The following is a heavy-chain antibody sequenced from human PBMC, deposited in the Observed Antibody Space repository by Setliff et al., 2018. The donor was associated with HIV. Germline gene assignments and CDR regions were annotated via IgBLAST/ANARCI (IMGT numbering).Heavy chain of an antibody. CDR3: AKDTNPKSGYYYRGDAFDI. V-gene: IGHV3-74*01. CDR2: MNTDGSST. J-gene: IGHJ3*02. Sequence: GGSLRLSCAASGFTFSSYWMHWVRQAPGKGLVWVFGMNTDGSSTRYADSVKGRFTISRDNAKNSLYLQMNSLRAEDTAVYYCAKDTNPKSGYYYRGDAFDIWGLGTMVTVSS. D-gene: IGHD3-22*01. CDR1: GFTFSSYW.